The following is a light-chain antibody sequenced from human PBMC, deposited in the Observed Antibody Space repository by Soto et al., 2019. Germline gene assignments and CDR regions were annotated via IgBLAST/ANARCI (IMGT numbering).Light chain of an antibody. Sequence: EIVLTQSPATLSLFPGERATLSCRASQSVSSYLAWYQQKPGQAPRLLLYDASNRATGIPARFSGSGSGTDFTLTISSLEPEDFALYYCQQRSNWITFGQGTRLEIE. V-gene: IGKV3-11*01. CDR2: DAS. CDR1: QSVSSY. J-gene: IGKJ5*01. CDR3: QQRSNWIT.